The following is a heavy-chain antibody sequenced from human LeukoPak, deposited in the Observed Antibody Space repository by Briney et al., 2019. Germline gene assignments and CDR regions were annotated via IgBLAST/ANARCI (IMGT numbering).Heavy chain of an antibody. CDR3: ARDKLPNSRGWLAYWFDP. D-gene: IGHD6-19*01. CDR1: GYTFTSYG. V-gene: IGHV1-18*01. J-gene: IGHJ5*02. CDR2: ISAYNGNT. Sequence: ASVKVSCKASGYTFTSYGISWVRQAPGQGLEWMGWISAYNGNTNYAQKLQGRVTMTTDTSTSTAYMELRSLKSDDTAVYYCARDKLPNSRGWLAYWFDPWGQGTLVTVSS.